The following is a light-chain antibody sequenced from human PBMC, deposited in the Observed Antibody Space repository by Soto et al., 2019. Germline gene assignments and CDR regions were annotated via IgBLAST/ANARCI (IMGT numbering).Light chain of an antibody. J-gene: IGLJ2*01. CDR3: SSYAASNNVL. CDR2: EVS. CDR1: SSDVGGYNY. V-gene: IGLV2-8*01. Sequence: QSALTQPPFASGSRGQSVTISCTGTSSDVGGYNYVSWYQQHPGKAPKLMIYEVSRRPSGVPDRFSGSKSGNTASLTVSGLQAEDEANYYCSSYAASNNVLFGGGTKVTVL.